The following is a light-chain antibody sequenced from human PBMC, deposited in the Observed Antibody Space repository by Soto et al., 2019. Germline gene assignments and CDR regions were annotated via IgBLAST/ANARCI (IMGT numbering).Light chain of an antibody. V-gene: IGKV3-20*01. J-gene: IGKJ1*01. CDR2: GAS. Sequence: EIVLTQSPGTLSLSPGERATLSCRASQSVSSSYLAWYQQKPGQAPRLFIYGASSRATGIPDRFSGSGSGTDFTLTISRLDPEDFAVYYCQQYGSSPRTFGQGTKVEVK. CDR1: QSVSSSY. CDR3: QQYGSSPRT.